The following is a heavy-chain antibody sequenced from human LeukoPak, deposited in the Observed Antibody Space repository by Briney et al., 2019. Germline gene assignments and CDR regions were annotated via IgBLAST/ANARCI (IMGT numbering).Heavy chain of an antibody. Sequence: GGSLRLSCAASGFTFSHFWMSWVRQAPGKGLEWVAYIKKTGSETYYVDSVKGRFTITRDNAKNSLYLQMNSLRAEDTAVCYCARDQRDWGQGTLVTVSS. V-gene: IGHV3-7*01. CDR1: GFTFSHFW. J-gene: IGHJ4*02. CDR3: ARDQRD. CDR2: IKKTGSET.